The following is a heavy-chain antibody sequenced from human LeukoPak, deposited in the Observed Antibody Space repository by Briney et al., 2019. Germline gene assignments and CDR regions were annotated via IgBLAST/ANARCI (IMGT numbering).Heavy chain of an antibody. CDR2: IYYSGSA. V-gene: IGHV4-59*08. J-gene: IGHJ3*02. CDR1: GASIGSYY. D-gene: IGHD6-19*01. CDR3: ARHWDDSSGDAYAFDI. Sequence: SETLSLTCTVSGASIGSYYWSWIRQPPGKGLEWIGYIYYSGSANYNPSLKSRVTISVDTSKNHFSLKLSSETAADTAVYYCARHWDDSSGDAYAFDIWGQGTVVTVSS.